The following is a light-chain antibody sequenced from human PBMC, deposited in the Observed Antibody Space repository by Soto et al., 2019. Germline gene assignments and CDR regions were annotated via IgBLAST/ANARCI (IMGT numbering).Light chain of an antibody. CDR1: QDISDV. Sequence: DIQMTQSPSSLSASVGDRVTITCRASQDISDVLHWYQQQPGKAPKVLIYDASKLQTGVPSRFSGSGSGTDFTLTISSLEPEDSAVYYCQQRHRWPITFGQGTRLEIK. V-gene: IGKV1-39*01. CDR2: DAS. CDR3: QQRHRWPIT. J-gene: IGKJ5*01.